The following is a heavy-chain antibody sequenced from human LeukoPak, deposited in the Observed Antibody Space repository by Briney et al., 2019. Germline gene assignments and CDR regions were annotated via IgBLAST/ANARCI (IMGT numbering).Heavy chain of an antibody. Sequence: SVKVSCKASGFTFTSSAMQWVRQARGQRLEWIGWIVVGSGNTNYAQKFQERVTITRDMSTSTAYMELSSLRSEDTAVYYCAADTSGYSGHDYSFYYMDVWGKGTTVTVSS. CDR1: GFTFTSSA. V-gene: IGHV1-58*02. D-gene: IGHD5-12*01. CDR3: AADTSGYSGHDYSFYYMDV. J-gene: IGHJ6*03. CDR2: IVVGSGNT.